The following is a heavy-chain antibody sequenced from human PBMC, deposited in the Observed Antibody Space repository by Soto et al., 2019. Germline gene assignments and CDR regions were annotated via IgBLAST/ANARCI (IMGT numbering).Heavy chain of an antibody. D-gene: IGHD3-10*01. CDR1: GYTFTSYG. CDR3: ARCAAVRGVILYYFDY. Sequence: QVQLVQSGAEVKKPGASVKVSCKASGYTFTSYGISWVRQAPGQGLGWRGRISAYNGNTNYAQQLHGRVTMTTVTPTSTAFMALRSLRSVVTSVYYFARCAAVRGVILYYFDYWGQDPLLSVSS. CDR2: ISAYNGNT. J-gene: IGHJ4*02. V-gene: IGHV1-18*01.